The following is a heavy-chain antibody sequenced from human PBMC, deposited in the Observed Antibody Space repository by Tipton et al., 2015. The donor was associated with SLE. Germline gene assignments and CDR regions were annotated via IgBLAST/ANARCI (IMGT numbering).Heavy chain of an antibody. CDR3: ARGMAARNWFDP. D-gene: IGHD6-6*01. Sequence: TLSLTCAVSGGSVSGYFWSWIRQSPGTGLEWLGEINHGGGTNYNPSLTSRLSMSVDTSKNQFSLKLRSVTAADTAMYYCARGMAARNWFDPWGQGTLVTVSS. CDR1: GGSVSGYF. CDR2: INHGGGT. V-gene: IGHV4-34*09. J-gene: IGHJ5*02.